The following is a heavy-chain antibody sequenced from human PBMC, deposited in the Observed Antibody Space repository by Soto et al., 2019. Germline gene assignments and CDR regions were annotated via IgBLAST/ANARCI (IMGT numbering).Heavy chain of an antibody. CDR2: INPSSGRT. Sequence: QVQLVQSGAEVKKPGASVKVSCKASGYILTTYSMHWVRQAPGQGLEWMGVINPSSGRTSYAPKFQGRVTMTGDTSTSAVYMELSSLRPEDTAVYYCARDRGARLLISGMDVWGQGTTVTVSS. J-gene: IGHJ6*02. CDR3: ARDRGARLLISGMDV. CDR1: GYILTTYS. D-gene: IGHD6-25*01. V-gene: IGHV1-46*01.